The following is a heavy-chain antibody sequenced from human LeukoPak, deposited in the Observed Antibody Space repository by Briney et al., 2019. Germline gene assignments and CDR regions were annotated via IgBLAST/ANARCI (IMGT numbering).Heavy chain of an antibody. J-gene: IGHJ3*02. CDR2: IKQDGSEQ. D-gene: IGHD2-2*01. CDR3: ARESIVVVPTTMDDASDI. Sequence: GGSLRLSCAASGFTFSHYYMSWVRQAPGKGLEWVANIKQDGSEQFYLDSVKGRFTISRDNAKNALYLQMHSLRVEDTAVYYCARESIVVVPTTMDDASDIWGLGTMVTVSS. CDR1: GFTFSHYY. V-gene: IGHV3-7*01.